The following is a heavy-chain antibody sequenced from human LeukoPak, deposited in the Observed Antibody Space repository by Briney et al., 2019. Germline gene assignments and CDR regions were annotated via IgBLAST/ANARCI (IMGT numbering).Heavy chain of an antibody. V-gene: IGHV4-31*03. Sequence: PSETLSLTCTVSGGSISSGGYYWSWIRQHPGKGLEWIGYIYYSGSTYYNPSLKSRVTISVDTSKNQFSLKLSSVTAADTAVYYCARDSGTTVTNYYYYGMDVWGQGTTVTVSS. D-gene: IGHD4-17*01. J-gene: IGHJ6*02. CDR1: GGSISSGGYY. CDR3: ARDSGTTVTNYYYYGMDV. CDR2: IYYSGST.